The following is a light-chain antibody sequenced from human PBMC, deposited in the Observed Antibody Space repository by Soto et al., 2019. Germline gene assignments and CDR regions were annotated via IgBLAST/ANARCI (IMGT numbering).Light chain of an antibody. Sequence: DVVMTQSPLSLPVTLGQPASISCRSSRSLVYSDGNAYLNWFHQRPGQSPRRLIYKASNRDSGVXDXXSGSGLGAEFALHINRVEAEDVGVFCCMQGTQWPPTFGRGPRVEIE. CDR3: MQGTQWPPT. J-gene: IGKJ1*01. CDR2: KAS. V-gene: IGKV2-30*01. CDR1: RSLVYSDGNAY.